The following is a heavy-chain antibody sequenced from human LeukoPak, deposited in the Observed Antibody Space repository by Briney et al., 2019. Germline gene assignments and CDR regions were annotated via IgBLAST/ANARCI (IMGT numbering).Heavy chain of an antibody. CDR1: GGTFSSYA. J-gene: IGHJ5*02. Sequence: SVKVSCKASGGTFSSYAISWVRQAPGQGLEWMGGIIPIFGTANYAQKFQGRITMTTDMSTRTVYMELSSLESEDTAVYYCARRDCVGDCYSNWFDPWGQGTLVTVSS. CDR2: IIPIFGTA. CDR3: ARRDCVGDCYSNWFDP. D-gene: IGHD2-21*02. V-gene: IGHV1-69*05.